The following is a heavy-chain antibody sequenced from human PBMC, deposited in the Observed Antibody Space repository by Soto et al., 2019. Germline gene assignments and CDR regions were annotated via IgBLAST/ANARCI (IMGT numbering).Heavy chain of an antibody. D-gene: IGHD4-17*01. Sequence: QVQLQESGPGLVKPSQTLSLTCTVSGGSISSGDYYWSWIRQPPGKGLEWIWYIYYSGSTYYNPSLKSRVTITVDTSKNQFSLKLSSVPAADTAVYYCARDATAHDYGDYDAFDIWGQGTMVTVSS. J-gene: IGHJ3*02. CDR1: GGSISSGDYY. V-gene: IGHV4-30-4*01. CDR2: IYYSGST. CDR3: ARDATAHDYGDYDAFDI.